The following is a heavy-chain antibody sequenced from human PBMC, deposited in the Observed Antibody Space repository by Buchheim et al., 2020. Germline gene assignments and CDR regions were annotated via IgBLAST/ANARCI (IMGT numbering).Heavy chain of an antibody. J-gene: IGHJ4*02. Sequence: QVQLLQSGAEVKKPGASVKVSCKASGYTFNAYDINWVRQATGQGLEWMGWMNPGRGSTGYAQKFQGRVTMTRDTSINTAYMELSSLTSEDTAIYYCARVLGGFSFGFRNFDYWGQGTL. CDR3: ARVLGGFSFGFRNFDY. CDR1: GYTFNAYD. D-gene: IGHD3-16*01. V-gene: IGHV1-8*01. CDR2: MNPGRGST.